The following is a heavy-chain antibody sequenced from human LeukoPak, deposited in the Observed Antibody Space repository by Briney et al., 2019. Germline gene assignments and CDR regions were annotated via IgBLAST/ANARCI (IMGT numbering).Heavy chain of an antibody. CDR2: ISTSSSSK. CDR1: GFTFSSYA. J-gene: IGHJ4*02. CDR3: ARWDDLFLIDF. V-gene: IGHV3-21*01. Sequence: GGSLRLSCAASGFTFSSYAMSWVRQAPGKGLEWVPSISTSSSSKYYADSVKGRFTISRDNAKNSLDLQMNSLRAEDTAVYYCARWDDLFLIDFWGQGPLVTVSS. D-gene: IGHD3/OR15-3a*01.